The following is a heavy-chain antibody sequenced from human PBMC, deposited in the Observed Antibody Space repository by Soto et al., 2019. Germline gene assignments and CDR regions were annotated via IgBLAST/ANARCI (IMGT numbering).Heavy chain of an antibody. Sequence: PGGSLRLSCAASGFTFSSYSMIWVRQAPGKGLEWVSSISSSSSYIYYADSVKGRFTISRDNAKNSLFLQMNSLRAEDTAVYYCANSKGYSGITGGNYWGQGTLVTVSS. CDR3: ANSKGYSGITGGNY. J-gene: IGHJ4*02. CDR2: ISSSSSYI. V-gene: IGHV3-21*01. CDR1: GFTFSSYS. D-gene: IGHD1-26*01.